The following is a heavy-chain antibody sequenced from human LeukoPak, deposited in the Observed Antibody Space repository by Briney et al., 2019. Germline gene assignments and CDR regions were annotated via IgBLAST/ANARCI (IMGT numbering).Heavy chain of an antibody. V-gene: IGHV3-11*01. J-gene: IGHJ6*02. CDR3: ARAYQLLKRFLEWLLNYYYYYGMDV. Sequence: GGSLRLSCAASGFTFSDYYMSWICQAPGKGLEWVSYISSSGSTIYYADSVKGRFTISRDNAKNSLYLQMNSLRAEDTAVYYCARAYQLLKRFLEWLLNYYYYYGMDVWGQGTTVTVSS. D-gene: IGHD3-3*01. CDR2: ISSSGSTI. CDR1: GFTFSDYY.